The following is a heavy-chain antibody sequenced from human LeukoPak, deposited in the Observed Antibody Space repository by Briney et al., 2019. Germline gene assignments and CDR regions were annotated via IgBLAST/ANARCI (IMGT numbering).Heavy chain of an antibody. CDR2: IYHSGST. CDR1: GGSISSGGYY. V-gene: IGHV4-30-2*01. Sequence: SQTLSLTCTVSGGSISSGGYYWSWIRQPPGKGLEWIGYIYHSGSTYYNPSLKSRVTISVDRSKNQFSLKLSSVTAADTAVYYCARLGYRSGWYHFDYWGQGTLVTVSS. J-gene: IGHJ4*02. D-gene: IGHD6-19*01. CDR3: ARLGYRSGWYHFDY.